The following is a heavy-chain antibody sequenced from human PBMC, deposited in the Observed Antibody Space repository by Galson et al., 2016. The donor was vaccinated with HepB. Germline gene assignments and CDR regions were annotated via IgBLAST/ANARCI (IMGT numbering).Heavy chain of an antibody. Sequence: SLRLSCAASGFTFSSHAMHWVRQAPGKGLEWVAIVSDDGTHTDYADSVKGRFTISRDNSKNTLYLQMNSLRAEDTSMYYCARSSSCSTISCFLPFDSWGLGTLVTVSS. CDR1: GFTFSSHA. CDR3: ARSSSCSTISCFLPFDS. CDR2: VSDDGTHT. V-gene: IGHV3-30-3*01. J-gene: IGHJ4*02. D-gene: IGHD2-2*01.